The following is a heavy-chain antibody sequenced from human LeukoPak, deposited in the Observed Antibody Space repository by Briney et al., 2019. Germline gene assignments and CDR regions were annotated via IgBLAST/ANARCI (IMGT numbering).Heavy chain of an antibody. CDR2: IYYSGST. Sequence: SETLSLTCTVSGGSRSSYYWSWIRQPPGKGLEWIGYIYYSGSTNYNPSLKSRVTISVDTSKNQFSLKLSSVTAADTAVYYCARRGYSSSWEAFDIWGQGTMVTVSS. J-gene: IGHJ3*02. V-gene: IGHV4-59*08. CDR1: GGSRSSYY. D-gene: IGHD6-13*01. CDR3: ARRGYSSSWEAFDI.